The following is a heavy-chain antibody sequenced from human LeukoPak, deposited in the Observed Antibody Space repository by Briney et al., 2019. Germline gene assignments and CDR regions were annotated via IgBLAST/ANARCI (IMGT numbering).Heavy chain of an antibody. CDR1: GDSIGSYF. D-gene: IGHD2-2*01. Sequence: PSETLSLTCTVSGDSIGSYFWSWIRQSPGKGLEWIGHIYHSGSTNYNPSLKSRVTISIDTSKNQFSLKLTSVTSADTAVYYCARDGPAYTSRWYDYYYGLDVWGHGTTVTVSS. CDR3: ARDGPAYTSRWYDYYYGLDV. V-gene: IGHV4-59*01. J-gene: IGHJ6*02. CDR2: IYHSGST.